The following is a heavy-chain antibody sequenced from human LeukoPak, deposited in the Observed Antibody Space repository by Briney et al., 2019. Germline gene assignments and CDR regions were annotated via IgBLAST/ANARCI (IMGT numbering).Heavy chain of an antibody. V-gene: IGHV1-18*01. Sequence: GASVKVSCKASGYTFTSYGISWVRQAPGQGLEWMGWISAYNGNTNYAQKFQGRVTITADESTSTAYMELSSLRSEDTAVYYCASSRFLSDSSGLDYWGQGTLVTVSS. J-gene: IGHJ4*02. CDR3: ASSRFLSDSSGLDY. CDR2: ISAYNGNT. D-gene: IGHD3-22*01. CDR1: GYTFTSYG.